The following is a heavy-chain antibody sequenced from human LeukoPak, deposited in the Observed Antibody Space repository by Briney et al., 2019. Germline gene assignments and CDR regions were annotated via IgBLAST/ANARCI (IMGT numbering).Heavy chain of an antibody. CDR2: MNPNSGNT. D-gene: IGHD5-12*01. CDR1: GYTFTSYD. CDR3: ARVDWLRATMYNWFDP. V-gene: IGHV1-8*01. Sequence: GASVKVSCKASGYTFTSYDINWVRQATGQGLEWMGWMNPNSGNTGYAQKFQGRVTMTRNTSISTAYMELSSLRSEDTAVYYCARVDWLRATMYNWFDPWGQGTLVTVSS. J-gene: IGHJ5*02.